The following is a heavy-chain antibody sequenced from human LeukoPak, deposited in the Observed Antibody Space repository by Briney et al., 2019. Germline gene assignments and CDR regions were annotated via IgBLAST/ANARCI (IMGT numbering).Heavy chain of an antibody. CDR1: GGSISSNDYY. CDR3: ARDLRGSSSWYDY. J-gene: IGHJ4*02. D-gene: IGHD6-13*01. CDR2: IFYSGTT. Sequence: SETLSLTCTVSGGSISSNDYYWAWIRQPPGTGLEWIGSIFYSGTTYYNPSLKSRVTISVDTSKNQFSLKLSSVTAADTAVYYCARDLRGSSSWYDYWGQGTLVTVSS. V-gene: IGHV4-39*07.